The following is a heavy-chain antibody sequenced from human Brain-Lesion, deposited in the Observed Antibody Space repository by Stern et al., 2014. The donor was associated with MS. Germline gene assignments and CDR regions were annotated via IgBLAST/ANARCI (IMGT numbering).Heavy chain of an antibody. CDR3: ARDQRGITIFGVVTDYYYLGMDV. Sequence: QVQLEESGAEVKKPGASVKVSCKTSGYIFTGYYIHWVRQAPGQGLEWMAWINPNTGGPTYAQKFQGRVTMSRDTSISTAYVELSSLTSDDTAVYYCARDQRGITIFGVVTDYYYLGMDVWGQGTTVTVSS. V-gene: IGHV1-2*02. CDR1: GYIFTGYY. CDR2: INPNTGGP. J-gene: IGHJ6*02. D-gene: IGHD3-3*01.